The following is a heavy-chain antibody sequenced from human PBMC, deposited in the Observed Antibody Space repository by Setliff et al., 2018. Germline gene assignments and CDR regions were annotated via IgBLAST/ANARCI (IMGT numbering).Heavy chain of an antibody. CDR2: IHTSGT. Sequence: SETLSLTCSVSGGSISSYYWSWIRQPPGKGLEWIGNIHTSGTNYNPSLKSRVTISVDTSKNQFSLKLSSVTAADTAVYYCARCSGSYDAFDIWGQGTMVTVSS. V-gene: IGHV4-4*08. D-gene: IGHD1-26*01. CDR1: GGSISSYY. J-gene: IGHJ3*02. CDR3: ARCSGSYDAFDI.